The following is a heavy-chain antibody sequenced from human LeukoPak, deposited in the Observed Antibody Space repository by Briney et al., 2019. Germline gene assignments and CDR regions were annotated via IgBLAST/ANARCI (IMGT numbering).Heavy chain of an antibody. D-gene: IGHD2-15*01. Sequence: SETLSLTCTVSGGSISSGSYYWSWIRQPAGKGLEWIGYIYYSGSTNYNPSLKSRVTISVDTSKNQFSLKLSSVTAADTAVYYCARVSGYCSGGSCYSWFDPWGQGTLVTVSS. CDR3: ARVSGYCSGGSCYSWFDP. CDR2: IYYSGST. CDR1: GGSISSGSYY. V-gene: IGHV4-61*10. J-gene: IGHJ5*02.